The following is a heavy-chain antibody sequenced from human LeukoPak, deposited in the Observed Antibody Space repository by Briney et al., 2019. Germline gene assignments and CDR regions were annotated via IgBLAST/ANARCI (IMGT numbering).Heavy chain of an antibody. CDR3: AELGITMIGGV. Sequence: PGGSLRLSCAASGFTFSSYSMNWVRQGPGKGLEWVSSISSSSSYIYYADSVKGRFTISRDNAKNSLYLQMNSLRAEYTAVYYCAELGITMIGGVWGKGTTVTISS. D-gene: IGHD3-10*02. CDR2: ISSSSSYI. CDR1: GFTFSSYS. J-gene: IGHJ6*04. V-gene: IGHV3-21*01.